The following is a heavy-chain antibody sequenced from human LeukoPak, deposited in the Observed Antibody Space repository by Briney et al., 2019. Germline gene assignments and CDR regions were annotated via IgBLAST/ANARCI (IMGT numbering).Heavy chain of an antibody. J-gene: IGHJ4*02. CDR3: ATDAPPEWLLN. CDR2: FDPEDGET. V-gene: IGHV1-24*01. D-gene: IGHD3-3*01. CDR1: GYTLTELS. Sequence: ASVKVSCKVSGYTLTELSMHWVRQAPGKGLEWMGGFDPEDGETIYAQKSQGRVTMTEDTSTDTVYMELSSLRSEDTAVYYCATDAPPEWLLNWGQGTLVTVSS.